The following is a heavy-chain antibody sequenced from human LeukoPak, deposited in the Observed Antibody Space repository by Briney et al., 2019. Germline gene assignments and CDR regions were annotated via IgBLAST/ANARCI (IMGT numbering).Heavy chain of an antibody. CDR2: MNPNSGNT. Sequence: ALVKVSCKASGYTFTSYDINWVRQATGQGLEWMGWMNPNSGNTGYAQKFQGRVTMTRNASISTAYMELSSLRSEDTAVYYCARSRGYCSSTSCYRGYYYGMDVWGQGTTVTVSS. CDR1: GYTFTSYD. CDR3: ARSRGYCSSTSCYRGYYYGMDV. J-gene: IGHJ6*02. D-gene: IGHD2-2*01. V-gene: IGHV1-8*01.